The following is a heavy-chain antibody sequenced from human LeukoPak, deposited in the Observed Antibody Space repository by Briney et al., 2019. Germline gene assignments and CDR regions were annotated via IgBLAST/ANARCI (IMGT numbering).Heavy chain of an antibody. CDR1: GYSFTSYW. Sequence: GESLKISCKGSGYSFTSYWIGWVRQMPGKGLEWMGIIYPGDSDTRYSSSFQGQVTISADKSISTAYLQWSSLKASDTAMYYCARLYYGSGSYYGYFDYWGQGTLVTVSS. J-gene: IGHJ4*02. V-gene: IGHV5-51*01. CDR3: ARLYYGSGSYYGYFDY. D-gene: IGHD3-10*01. CDR2: IYPGDSDT.